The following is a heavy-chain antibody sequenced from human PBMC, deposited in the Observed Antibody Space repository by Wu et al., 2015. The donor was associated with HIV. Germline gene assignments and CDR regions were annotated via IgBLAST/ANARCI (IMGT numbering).Heavy chain of an antibody. CDR1: GYTLTELS. D-gene: IGHD3-10*01. Sequence: QVQLVQSGAEVQKPGASVKVSCKVSGYTLTELSMHWVRQSPGKGLEWMGGFDPEDGETIYAQNFQGRVTMTAETSTDKAYMELSSLRSEDTAVYYCATDRRHYGSGTYRDAFDVWGQGTLVIVSS. V-gene: IGHV1-24*01. CDR2: FDPEDGET. CDR3: ATDRRHYGSGTYRDAFDV. J-gene: IGHJ3*01.